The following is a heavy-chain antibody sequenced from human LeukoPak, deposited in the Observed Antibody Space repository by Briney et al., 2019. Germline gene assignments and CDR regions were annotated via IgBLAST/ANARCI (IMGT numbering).Heavy chain of an antibody. J-gene: IGHJ4*02. D-gene: IGHD3-3*02. Sequence: ASVKVSCKASGYTFTSYYMHWVRQAPGQGREWMGIINPSGGSTSYAQKFQGRVTMTRDMSTSTVYMELSSLRSEDTAVYYCARDLSEYYFDYWGQGTLVTVSS. CDR1: GYTFTSYY. CDR2: INPSGGST. CDR3: ARDLSEYYFDY. V-gene: IGHV1-46*01.